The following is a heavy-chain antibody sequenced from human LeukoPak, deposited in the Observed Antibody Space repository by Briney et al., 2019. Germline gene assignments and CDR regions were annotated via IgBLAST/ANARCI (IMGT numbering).Heavy chain of an antibody. V-gene: IGHV1-8*01. CDR3: ARDYYDSSGYYPSSLRAFDI. CDR1: GYTFTSYD. J-gene: IGHJ3*02. CDR2: MNPNSGNT. Sequence: ASVKVSCKASGYTFTSYDINWVRQATGQGLEWMGWMNPNSGNTGYAQKFQGRVTMTRDMSTSTVYMELSSLRSEDTAVYYCARDYYDSSGYYPSSLRAFDIWGQGTMVTVSS. D-gene: IGHD3-22*01.